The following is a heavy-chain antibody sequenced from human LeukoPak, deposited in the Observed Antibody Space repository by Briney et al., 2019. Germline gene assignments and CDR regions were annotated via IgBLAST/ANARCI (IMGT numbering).Heavy chain of an antibody. D-gene: IGHD3-10*01. Sequence: PSETLSLTCTVSGGSISSSSYYWGWIRQPPGKGLEWIGSIYYSGSTYYNPSLKSRLTISVDTSKNQFSLKLISVTAADTAVDYCGLYYYGSGSYPGALEDYWGQGTLVTVSS. V-gene: IGHV4-39*07. CDR2: IYYSGST. CDR3: GLYYYGSGSYPGALEDY. CDR1: GGSISSSSYY. J-gene: IGHJ4*02.